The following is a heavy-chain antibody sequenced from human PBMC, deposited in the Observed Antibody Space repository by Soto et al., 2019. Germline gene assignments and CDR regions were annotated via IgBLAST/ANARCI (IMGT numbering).Heavy chain of an antibody. V-gene: IGHV3-48*02. CDR1: GFTFSSYS. D-gene: IGHD3-22*01. J-gene: IGHJ6*02. CDR2: ISSSSSTI. CDR3: ARDRDSSGYYYFRHYYYYGMDV. Sequence: GGSLRLSCAASGFTFSSYSMNWVRQAPGKGLEWVSYISSSSSTIYYADSVKGRFTISRDNAKNSLYLQMNSLRDEDTAVYYCARDRDSSGYYYFRHYYYYGMDVWGQGTTVTVSS.